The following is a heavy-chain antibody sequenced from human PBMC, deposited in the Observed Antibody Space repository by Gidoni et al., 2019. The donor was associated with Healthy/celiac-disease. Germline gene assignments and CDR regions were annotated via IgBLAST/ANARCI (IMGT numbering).Heavy chain of an antibody. J-gene: IGHJ4*02. D-gene: IGHD4-17*01. CDR3: AKFKTTTVVTRGYFDY. CDR2: ISGSGGST. Sequence: EVQLLESGGGLVQPGGSLRLSCAASGFTFSSYAMSWVRQAPGKGLEWVSAISGSGGSTYYADSVKGRFTISRDNSKNTLYLQMNSLRAEDTAVYYCAKFKTTTVVTRGYFDYWGQGTLVTVSS. V-gene: IGHV3-23*01. CDR1: GFTFSSYA.